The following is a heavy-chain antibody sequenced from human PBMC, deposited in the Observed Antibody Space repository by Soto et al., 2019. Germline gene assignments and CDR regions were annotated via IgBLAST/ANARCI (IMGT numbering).Heavy chain of an antibody. D-gene: IGHD2-8*01. J-gene: IGHJ5*02. Sequence: PSETLSLTCTVSGGSISSYYWSWIRQPPGKGLERIGYIYYSGSTYYNPSLKSRVTISVDTSKNQFSLKLSSVTAADTAVYYCARVHVVPFWFDPWGQGTLVTVSS. V-gene: IGHV4-59*12. CDR2: IYYSGST. CDR1: GGSISSYY. CDR3: ARVHVVPFWFDP.